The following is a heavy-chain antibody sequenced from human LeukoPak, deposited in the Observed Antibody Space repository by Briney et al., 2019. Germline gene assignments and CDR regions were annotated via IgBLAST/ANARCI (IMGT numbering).Heavy chain of an antibody. J-gene: IGHJ6*02. D-gene: IGHD3-3*01. V-gene: IGHV4-4*02. Sequence: SETLSLTCAVSGGSISSVNWWSWVRQPPGKGLEWIGDIYHSGSTNYNPSLKSRVTISVDTSKNQFSLKLSSVTAADTAVYYCARGERIQRRPITTRRPEDPYYYYGMDVWGQGTTVTVSS. CDR1: GGSISSVNW. CDR2: IYHSGST. CDR3: ARGERIQRRPITTRRPEDPYYYYGMDV.